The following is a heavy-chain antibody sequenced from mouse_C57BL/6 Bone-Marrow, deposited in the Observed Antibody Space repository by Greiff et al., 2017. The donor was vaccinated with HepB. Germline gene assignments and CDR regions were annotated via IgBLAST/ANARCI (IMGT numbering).Heavy chain of an antibody. CDR3: AREGYYGSSWYFDV. J-gene: IGHJ1*03. CDR1: GFTFSSYG. CDR2: ISSGGSYT. D-gene: IGHD1-1*01. V-gene: IGHV5-6*01. Sequence: EVKLMDSGGDLVKPGGSLKLSCAASGFTFSSYGMSWVRQTPDKRLEWVATISSGGSYTYYPDSVKGRFTISRDNAKNTLYLQMSSLKSEDTAMYYCAREGYYGSSWYFDVWGTGTTVTVSS.